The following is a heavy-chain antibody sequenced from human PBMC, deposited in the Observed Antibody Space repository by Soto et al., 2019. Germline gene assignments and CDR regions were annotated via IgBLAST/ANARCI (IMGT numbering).Heavy chain of an antibody. Sequence: GRSLRLSCVGSGFTFSSYGMHWVRQAPGKGLECVAVISDTGSSHYYAASVEGRFTISRENSKNTLSVHMDRLRVEDTAVYYCATDKWGDCPDNSCDFGADYWGQGTPVTVSS. V-gene: IGHV3-30*03. CDR1: GFTFSSYG. D-gene: IGHD3-3*01. CDR2: ISDTGSSH. CDR3: ATDKWGDCPDNSCDFGADY. J-gene: IGHJ4*02.